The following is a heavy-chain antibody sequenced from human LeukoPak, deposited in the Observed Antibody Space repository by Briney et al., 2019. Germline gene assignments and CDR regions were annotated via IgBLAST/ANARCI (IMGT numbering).Heavy chain of an antibody. CDR3: ARAPFYGSGSSDHYFDY. CDR1: GFTFSSYG. CDR2: IWYDGSNK. Sequence: GGSLRLSCAASGFTFSSYGMHWVRQAPGKGLEWVAVIWYDGSNKYYVDSVKGRFTISRDNSKNTLYLQMNSLRAEDTAVYYCARAPFYGSGSSDHYFDYWGQGTLVTVSS. J-gene: IGHJ4*02. V-gene: IGHV3-33*01. D-gene: IGHD3-10*01.